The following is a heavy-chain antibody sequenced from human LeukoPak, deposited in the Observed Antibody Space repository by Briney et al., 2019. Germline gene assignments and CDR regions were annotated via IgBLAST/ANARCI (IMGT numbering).Heavy chain of an antibody. CDR1: GFTFSTSC. V-gene: IGHV3-30*19. Sequence: SRRCLSLSRAAAGFTFSTSCMDCVRQAPGNGLEWVAVISSYGSITTYGESVKGRFTISRDNDKNTLYLQMSSLRAEDTAVYYCARDHHGIHSACDVWGQGTMVTVS. D-gene: IGHD1-14*01. CDR3: ARDHHGIHSACDV. J-gene: IGHJ3*01. CDR2: ISSYGSIT.